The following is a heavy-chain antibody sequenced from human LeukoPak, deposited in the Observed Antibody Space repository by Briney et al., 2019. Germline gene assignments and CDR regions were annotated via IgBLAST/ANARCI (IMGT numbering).Heavy chain of an antibody. CDR1: GGSISSYY. CDR2: IYYSGST. D-gene: IGHD3-22*01. CDR3: AREKKDGSTGYNYYYFDY. Sequence: PSETLSLTCTVSGGSISSYYWSWLRQPPGKGLEWVGYIYYSGSTNHNPSLKSRVTISVDTSKNQFSLKLSSVTAADTAVYYCAREKKDGSTGYNYYYFDYWGQGTLVTVSS. V-gene: IGHV4-59*01. J-gene: IGHJ4*02.